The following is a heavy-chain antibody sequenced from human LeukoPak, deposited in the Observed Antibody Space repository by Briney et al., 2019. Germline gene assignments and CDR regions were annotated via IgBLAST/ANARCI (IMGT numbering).Heavy chain of an antibody. J-gene: IGHJ4*02. CDR2: IYSGGST. CDR1: GFTVSSNY. CDR3: ARVRLGSGWSLFDF. Sequence: GGSLRLSCAASGFTVSSNYMSWVRQAPGKGLEWVSVIYSGGSTYYADSVKGRFTISRHISQDTLYLQMNSLRAEDTAVYYCARVRLGSGWSLFDFWGQGTLVTVSS. D-gene: IGHD6-19*01. V-gene: IGHV3-53*04.